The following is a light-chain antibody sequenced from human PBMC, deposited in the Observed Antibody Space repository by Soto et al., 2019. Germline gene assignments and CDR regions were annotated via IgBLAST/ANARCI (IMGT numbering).Light chain of an antibody. CDR1: SSNIGAGYD. Sequence: QAVVTQPPSVSGAPGQRVTISCTGSSSNIGAGYDVHWYQQVPGTAPKLLIYGNNNRASGVPDRFTGSKSGTSASLAITGLQAEDEADYYCQSYDFSLSGSMFGGGTKVTVL. CDR2: GNN. V-gene: IGLV1-40*01. CDR3: QSYDFSLSGSM. J-gene: IGLJ3*02.